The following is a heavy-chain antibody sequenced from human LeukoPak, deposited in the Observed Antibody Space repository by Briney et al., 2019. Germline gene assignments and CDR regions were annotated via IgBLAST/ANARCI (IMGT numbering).Heavy chain of an antibody. Sequence: SETLSLTCAVYGGSFSGYYWSWIRQPPGKGLEWIGEINHSGSTNYNPSLKSRVTISVDTSKNQFSLKLSSVTAADTAVYYCARRGLRFGGATGFDYWGQGTLVTVSS. CDR2: INHSGST. J-gene: IGHJ4*02. V-gene: IGHV4-34*01. D-gene: IGHD3-16*01. CDR1: GGSFSGYY. CDR3: ARRGLRFGGATGFDY.